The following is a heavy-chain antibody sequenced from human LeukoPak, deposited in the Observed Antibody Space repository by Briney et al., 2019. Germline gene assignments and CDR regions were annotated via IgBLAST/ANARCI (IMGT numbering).Heavy chain of an antibody. V-gene: IGHV4-39*01. CDR2: VYYSGYT. D-gene: IGHD2-21*02. CDR1: GGSISSSSYY. J-gene: IGHJ4*02. Sequence: SETLSLTCTVSGGSISSSSYYWGWIRQPPGKGLEWIGSVYYSGYTYYNPSLKSQVTISVDTSNDQFSLKLSSVTAADTAVYYCAREAYCGGDCYSGFDYWGQGTLVTVSS. CDR3: AREAYCGGDCYSGFDY.